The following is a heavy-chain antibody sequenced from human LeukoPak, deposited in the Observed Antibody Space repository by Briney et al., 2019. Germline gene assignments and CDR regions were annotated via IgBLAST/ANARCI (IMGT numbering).Heavy chain of an antibody. V-gene: IGHV3-7*01. CDR1: TFTFSNYW. Sequence: PGGSLRLSCAASTFTFSNYWMSWVRQAPGKGLEWVANIKQDGSEKYYVDSVKGRFTISRDNAKTSLYLQMNSLRAEDTAVYYCARLNYGDPHFDYWGQGTLVTVSS. D-gene: IGHD4-17*01. CDR3: ARLNYGDPHFDY. J-gene: IGHJ4*02. CDR2: IKQDGSEK.